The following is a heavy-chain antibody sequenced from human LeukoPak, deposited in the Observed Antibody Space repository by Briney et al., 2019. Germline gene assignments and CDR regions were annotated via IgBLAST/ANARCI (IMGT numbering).Heavy chain of an antibody. Sequence: ASVKVSCKASGYTFTGYYIHWVRQAPGQGLEWMGWVNPNDGGTNYAQKFQGRVTMTWDTSITTAYIELSSLTSDDTAVYYCARDLDSSWTGYFQPWGQGTLVTVS. V-gene: IGHV1-2*02. CDR3: ARDLDSSWTGYFQP. CDR1: GYTFTGYY. D-gene: IGHD6-13*01. J-gene: IGHJ1*01. CDR2: VNPNDGGT.